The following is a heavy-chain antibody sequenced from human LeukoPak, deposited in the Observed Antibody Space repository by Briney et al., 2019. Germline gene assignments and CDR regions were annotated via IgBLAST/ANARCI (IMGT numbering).Heavy chain of an antibody. D-gene: IGHD2-8*02. J-gene: IGHJ4*02. V-gene: IGHV3-7*01. CDR1: GFTFSDFA. Sequence: PGGSLRLPWAVLGFTFSDFAMSWVRQAPGKGREWVANITGEGCEKEYVDSVKGRFTISRDNAKNSLYLQMRSLRVEDTAVYYCATGGALGGRFGYWGQGALVTVSS. CDR2: ITGEGCEK. CDR3: ATGGALGGRFGY.